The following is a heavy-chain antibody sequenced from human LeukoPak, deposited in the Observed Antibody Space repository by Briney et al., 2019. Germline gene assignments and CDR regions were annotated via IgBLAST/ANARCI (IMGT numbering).Heavy chain of an antibody. D-gene: IGHD2-2*01. CDR1: GFTFSSYA. Sequence: GGSLRLSCAASGFTFSSYAMSWVRQAPGKGLEWVSAISGSGGSTYYADSVKGRFTISRDNSKNTLYLQMNSLRAEDTAVYYCAKDLGYCSSTSCYIGFDYWGQGTLVTVSS. V-gene: IGHV3-23*01. CDR2: ISGSGGST. CDR3: AKDLGYCSSTSCYIGFDY. J-gene: IGHJ4*02.